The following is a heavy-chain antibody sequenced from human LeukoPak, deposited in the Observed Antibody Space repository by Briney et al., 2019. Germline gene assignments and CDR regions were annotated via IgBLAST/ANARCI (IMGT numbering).Heavy chain of an antibody. CDR1: GGSISSRSYY. CDR2: IYYSGST. V-gene: IGHV4-39*01. Sequence: SETLSLTCTVSGGSISSRSYYWGWIRQPPGKGLEWIGSIYYSGSTYYNPSLKSRVTISVDTSKNQFSLKLSSVTAADTAVYYCALQQIPPYYYDSSGYYRGAFDIWGQGTMVTVSS. CDR3: ALQQIPPYYYDSSGYYRGAFDI. D-gene: IGHD3-22*01. J-gene: IGHJ3*02.